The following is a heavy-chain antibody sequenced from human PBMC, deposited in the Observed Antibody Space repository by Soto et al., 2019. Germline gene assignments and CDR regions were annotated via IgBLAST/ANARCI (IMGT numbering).Heavy chain of an antibody. D-gene: IGHD7-27*01. J-gene: IGHJ4*02. CDR2: ISYDGSNK. CDR1: GFTFSSYG. Sequence: QVQLVESGGGVVQPGRSLRLSCAASGFTFSSYGMHWVRQAPGKGLEWVAVISYDGSNKYYADSVKGRFTISRDNSTNTLAMQMNSLRAEDTAVYYCAKDQDLTRDFLFHLDYWGQGTLVTVSS. CDR3: AKDQDLTRDFLFHLDY. V-gene: IGHV3-30*18.